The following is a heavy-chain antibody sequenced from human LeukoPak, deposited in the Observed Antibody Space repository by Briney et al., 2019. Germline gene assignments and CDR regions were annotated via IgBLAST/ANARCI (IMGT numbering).Heavy chain of an antibody. CDR1: GYTFTSYD. D-gene: IGHD3-10*01. Sequence: GASVKVSCKASGYTFTSYDINWVRQATGQGLEWMGRISAYNGNTNYAQKLQGRVTMTTDTSTSTAYMELRSLRSDDTAVYYCARSMVRGAYYYYYYMDVWGKGTTVTISS. CDR2: ISAYNGNT. V-gene: IGHV1-18*01. CDR3: ARSMVRGAYYYYYYMDV. J-gene: IGHJ6*03.